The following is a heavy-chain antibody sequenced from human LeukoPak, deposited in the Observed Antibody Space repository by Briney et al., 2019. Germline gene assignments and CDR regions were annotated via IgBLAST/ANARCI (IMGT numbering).Heavy chain of an antibody. D-gene: IGHD1-26*01. Sequence: GASVKVSCKASRYTFTGYYMHWVRQAPGQGPEWMGWINPKSGGTNYAHNFQGRVTMTRDTSIGTAYMELSGLRYDDTAVYYCARARVGAPNDYWGQGTLVTVSS. J-gene: IGHJ4*02. CDR2: INPKSGGT. V-gene: IGHV1-2*02. CDR3: ARARVGAPNDY. CDR1: RYTFTGYY.